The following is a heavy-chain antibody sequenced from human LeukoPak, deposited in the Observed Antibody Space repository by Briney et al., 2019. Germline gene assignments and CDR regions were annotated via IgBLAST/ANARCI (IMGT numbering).Heavy chain of an antibody. CDR2: INHSGST. V-gene: IGHV4-34*01. Sequence: SETLSLTRAVYGGSFSGYYWSWIRQPPGKGLEWIGEINHSGSTKYNPSLKSRVTISVDTSKNQFSLNLSSVTAADTAVYYCARAAGVEMATTFDYWGRGTLVTVSS. J-gene: IGHJ4*02. CDR3: ARAAGVEMATTFDY. CDR1: GGSFSGYY. D-gene: IGHD5-24*01.